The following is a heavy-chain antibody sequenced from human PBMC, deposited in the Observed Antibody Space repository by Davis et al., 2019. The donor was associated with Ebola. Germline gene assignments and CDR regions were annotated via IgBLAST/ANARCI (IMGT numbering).Heavy chain of an antibody. CDR3: ARADQLLLDH. Sequence: MPSETLSLTCALSGASVSSHSAAWNWLRQSPSSGLEWLGRTYYRSKWYTDYALSVKSRITIHPDTSKNQFSLQLNSVTPEDTAVYYCARADQLLLDHWGQGILVTVSS. CDR1: GASVSSHSAA. CDR2: TYYRSKWYT. J-gene: IGHJ4*02. V-gene: IGHV6-1*01. D-gene: IGHD2-2*01.